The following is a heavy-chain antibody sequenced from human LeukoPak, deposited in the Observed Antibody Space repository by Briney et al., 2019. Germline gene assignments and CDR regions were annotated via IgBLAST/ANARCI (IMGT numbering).Heavy chain of an antibody. V-gene: IGHV3-21*01. CDR3: ERVGGYSYGSSYMDV. CDR1: GFTFSSYS. J-gene: IGHJ6*03. D-gene: IGHD5-18*01. CDR2: ISSSSSYI. Sequence: GGSLRLSCAASGFTFSSYSMNWVRQAPGKGLEWVSSISSSSSYIYYADSVKGRFTISRDNAKNSLYLQMNSLRAEDTAVYYCERVGGYSYGSSYMDVWGKGTTVTVSS.